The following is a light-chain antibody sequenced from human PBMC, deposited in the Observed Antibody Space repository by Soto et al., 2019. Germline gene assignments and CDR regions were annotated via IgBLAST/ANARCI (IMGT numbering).Light chain of an antibody. CDR3: QQYTNWPPWT. Sequence: EIVMTQSPATLSVSPGERATLSCRASQSVSSNLAWYQQKPGQAPRLLIYGASTRATGIPDRFSGSGSGTEFTLTLSSLQSEDFSVYDWQQYTNWPPWTFGQGTKVEIQ. CDR1: QSVSSN. V-gene: IGKV3-15*01. CDR2: GAS. J-gene: IGKJ1*01.